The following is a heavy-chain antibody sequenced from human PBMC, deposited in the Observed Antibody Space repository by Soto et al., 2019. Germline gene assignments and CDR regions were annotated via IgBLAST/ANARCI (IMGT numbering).Heavy chain of an antibody. CDR3: ARQNVAPQTYCYGMDV. CDR1: GGSISSGGYY. V-gene: IGHV4-31*01. Sequence: QVQLQESGPELVKPSQTLSLTCTVSGGSISSGGYYWSWIRQHPGKGLEWIGYIYYSGSTYHTPSLTSTVTISIDTSTNPFSAQLSSVTAADTAVYYCARQNVAPQTYCYGMDVWGQGTTVTVSS. CDR2: IYYSGST. J-gene: IGHJ6*02. D-gene: IGHD2-21*01.